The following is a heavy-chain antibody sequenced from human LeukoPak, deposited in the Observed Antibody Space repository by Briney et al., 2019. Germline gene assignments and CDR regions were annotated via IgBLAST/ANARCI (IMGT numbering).Heavy chain of an antibody. D-gene: IGHD3-22*01. V-gene: IGHV1-69*13. J-gene: IGHJ3*02. CDR3: ARPQTTNYYDSSGHDAFDI. CDR2: IIPIFGTA. CDR1: GGTFSSYA. Sequence: SVKVSCKASGGTFSSYAISWVRQAPGQGLEWMGGIIPIFGTANYAQKFQGRVTITADESTSTAYMELSSLRSEDTAVYYCARPQTTNYYDSSGHDAFDIWGQGTMVTVSS.